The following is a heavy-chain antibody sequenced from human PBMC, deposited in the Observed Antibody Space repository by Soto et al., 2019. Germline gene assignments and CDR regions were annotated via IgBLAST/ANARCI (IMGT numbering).Heavy chain of an antibody. J-gene: IGHJ4*02. CDR2: INASNWIT. V-gene: IGHV1-3*01. CDR1: GGTFSSYT. Sequence: ASVKVSCKASGGTFSSYTISWVRQAPGQGLEWMGRINASNWITKYSQNFQGRVTITTDTSARTAYMELSSLRSEDTAVYYCARGPGRAAADTLDYWGQGTLVTVSS. CDR3: ARGPGRAAADTLDY. D-gene: IGHD6-13*01.